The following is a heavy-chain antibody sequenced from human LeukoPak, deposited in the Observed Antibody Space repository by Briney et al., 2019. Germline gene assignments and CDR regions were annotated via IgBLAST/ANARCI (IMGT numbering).Heavy chain of an antibody. V-gene: IGHV1-8*03. J-gene: IGHJ6*03. CDR2: MNPNSGNT. CDR1: GYTFTSYD. D-gene: IGHD3-3*01. CDR3: ARALQYYDFWSGYSSYCYYMDV. Sequence: ASVKVSCKASGYTFTSYDINWVRQATGQGLEWMGWMNPNSGNTGYAQKFQGRVTITRNTSISTAYMELSSLRSEDTAVYYCARALQYYDFWSGYSSYCYYMDVWGKGTTVTVSS.